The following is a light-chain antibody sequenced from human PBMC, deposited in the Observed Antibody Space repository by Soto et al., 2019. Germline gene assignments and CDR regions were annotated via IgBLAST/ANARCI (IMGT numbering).Light chain of an antibody. CDR1: PSVSRS. CDR2: GAS. V-gene: IGKV1-39*01. CDR3: QHSYSVRRT. J-gene: IGKJ1*01. Sequence: DIQMTPSPSSLAASVGDRVTIACRASPSVSRSLNWYQQKQGKAPKLLIYGASSLQSGVPSRFSGSGSGTDFTLPISSLQPEDFATYYWQHSYSVRRTCGQGNEVEI.